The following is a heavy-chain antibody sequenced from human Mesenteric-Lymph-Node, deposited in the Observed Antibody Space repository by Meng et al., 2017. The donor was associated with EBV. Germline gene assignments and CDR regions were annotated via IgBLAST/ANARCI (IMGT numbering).Heavy chain of an antibody. Sequence: QVPLQRWGPGLVTPSETLSLTCAVNGGSLSGAYWNWIRQPPGKGLEWIGEIIHGGSPSYNPSLKSRVTISIDTSKNQLSLMLSSVTAADTAVYYCARRPTGIDYWGQGTLVTVSS. CDR1: GGSLSGAY. CDR2: IIHGGSP. J-gene: IGHJ4*02. CDR3: ARRPTGIDY. V-gene: IGHV4-34*12. D-gene: IGHD2-8*02.